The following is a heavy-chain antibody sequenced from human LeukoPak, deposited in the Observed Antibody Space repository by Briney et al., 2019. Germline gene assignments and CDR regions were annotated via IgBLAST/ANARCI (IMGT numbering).Heavy chain of an antibody. CDR2: IIPILGIA. Sequence: ASVKVSCKASGGTFSSYAISWVRQAPGQGLEWMGRIIPILGIANYAQKFQGRVTITADKSTSTAYMELSSLRSEDTAVYYCARDNIMVRGVFDYWGQGTLVTVSS. V-gene: IGHV1-69*04. CDR1: GGTFSSYA. CDR3: ARDNIMVRGVFDY. J-gene: IGHJ4*02. D-gene: IGHD3-10*01.